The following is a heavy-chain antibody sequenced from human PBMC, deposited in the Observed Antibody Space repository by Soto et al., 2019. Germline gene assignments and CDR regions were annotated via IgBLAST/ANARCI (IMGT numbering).Heavy chain of an antibody. CDR2: IYYSGST. CDR1: GGSISSDD. J-gene: IGHJ4*02. Sequence: PSESLSLTCTVSGGSISSDDWSWIRQPPGKGLEWIAYIYYSGSTNYNPSLKSRVAISGDTSKNQFSLKLSSVTAADTAVYYCARTVIGGLDYWGQGTLVTGSS. D-gene: IGHD3-16*02. V-gene: IGHV4-59*01. CDR3: ARTVIGGLDY.